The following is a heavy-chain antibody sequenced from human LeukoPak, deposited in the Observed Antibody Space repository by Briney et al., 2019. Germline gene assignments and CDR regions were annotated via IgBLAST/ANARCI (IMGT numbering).Heavy chain of an antibody. J-gene: IGHJ4*02. CDR2: IYYPVDT. CDR1: GDSFIGSY. D-gene: IGHD3-22*01. CDR3: ARRRDYDSSGYNPTYYFDY. Sequence: PAETLSLTCTVSGDSFIGSYWSWIRQAPGKGLEWIGYIYYPVDTNYNPSLQSRVTMSVDISKKQFSLRLTSVTAADTAVYYCARRRDYDSSGYNPTYYFDYWGQGILVTVSS. V-gene: IGHV4-59*01.